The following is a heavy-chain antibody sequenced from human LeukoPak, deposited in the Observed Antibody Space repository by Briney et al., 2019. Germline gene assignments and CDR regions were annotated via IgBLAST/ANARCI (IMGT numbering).Heavy chain of an antibody. J-gene: IGHJ4*02. CDR2: ISSSSSTI. V-gene: IGHV3-48*01. D-gene: IGHD3-10*01. CDR3: ARGRITMVRGDFDY. Sequence: GGSLRLSCAASGFTFSSYSMNWVRQAPGKGLEWVSYISSSSSTIHYADSVKGRFTISRDNAKNPLYLQMNSLRAEDTAVYYCARGRITMVRGDFDYWGQGTLVTVSS. CDR1: GFTFSSYS.